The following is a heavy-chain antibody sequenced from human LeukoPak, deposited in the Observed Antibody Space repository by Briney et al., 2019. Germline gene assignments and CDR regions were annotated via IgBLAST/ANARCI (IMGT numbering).Heavy chain of an antibody. CDR2: IDGSGSTT. CDR1: GFTFNTYG. Sequence: GGSLRLSCAASGFTFNTYGMNWVRQAPGKGLECLSYIDGSGSTTYYADSVKGRFTLSRDNAYNSLYLQMNSLRAEDTAVYYCARVSHPQQPLDFWGQGTLVTVSS. J-gene: IGHJ4*02. V-gene: IGHV3-48*04. D-gene: IGHD6-13*01. CDR3: ARVSHPQQPLDF.